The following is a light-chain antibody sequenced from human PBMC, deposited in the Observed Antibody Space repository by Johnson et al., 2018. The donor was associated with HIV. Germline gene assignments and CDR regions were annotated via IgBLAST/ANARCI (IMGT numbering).Light chain of an antibody. J-gene: IGLJ1*01. CDR3: GTWDSSLSRI. CDR1: SSNIGNNY. CDR2: ENN. Sequence: QPVLTQPPSVSAAPGQKVTISCSGSSSNIGNNYVSWYQQLPGTAPKLLIYENNKRPSGIPDRFSGSKSGTSATLGITGLQTGDEADYYGGTWDSSLSRIFGTGTKVTVL. V-gene: IGLV1-51*02.